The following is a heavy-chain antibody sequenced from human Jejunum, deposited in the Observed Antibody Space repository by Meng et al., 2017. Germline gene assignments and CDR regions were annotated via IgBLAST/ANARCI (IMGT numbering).Heavy chain of an antibody. D-gene: IGHD3-22*01. V-gene: IGHV3-66*02. CDR3: ARAFRDYDSSSYYYWYYFDS. Sequence: GESLKISCAASGFTVSNNYMSWVRQAPGKGLEWVSVIYGGGSTSYPDSVKGLFTISRDHSKNTLYLQMNSLRAEDTAVYYCARAFRDYDSSSYYYWYYFDSWGQGTLVTVSS. CDR1: GFTVSNNY. CDR2: IYGGGST. J-gene: IGHJ4*02.